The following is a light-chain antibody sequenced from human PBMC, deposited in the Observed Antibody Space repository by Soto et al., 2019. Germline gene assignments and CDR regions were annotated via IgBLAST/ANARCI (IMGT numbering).Light chain of an antibody. V-gene: IGKV1-39*01. CDR2: AAS. J-gene: IGKJ4*01. CDR1: QSISSY. Sequence: DIQMTQSPSSLSASVGGRVTLTCRAGQSISSYLSWYQQKPGKAPKLLIYAASSLQSGVPSRFSGSGYGTDFTLTISSLQPEDFATYYCQQSYSTPPLTFGGGTKVDIK. CDR3: QQSYSTPPLT.